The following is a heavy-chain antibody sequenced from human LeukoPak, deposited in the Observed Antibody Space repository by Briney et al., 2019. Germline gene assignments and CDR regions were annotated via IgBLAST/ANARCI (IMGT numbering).Heavy chain of an antibody. J-gene: IGHJ4*02. CDR1: GFTVSSNY. CDR2: ISSSGSTI. V-gene: IGHV3-48*03. CDR3: ARDYGYIDY. Sequence: GGSLRLSCAASGFTVSSNYMNWVRQAPGKGLEWVSYISSSGSTIYYADSVKGRFTISRDNAKNSLYLQMNSLRAEDTAVYYCARDYGYIDYWGQGTLVTVSS. D-gene: IGHD5-18*01.